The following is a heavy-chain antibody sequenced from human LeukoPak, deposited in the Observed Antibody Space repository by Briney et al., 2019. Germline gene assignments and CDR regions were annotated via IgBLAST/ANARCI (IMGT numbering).Heavy chain of an antibody. D-gene: IGHD6-6*01. CDR2: ISYTGNTK. CDR3: VKERDEYSSSSSDY. V-gene: IGHV3-30*18. J-gene: IGHJ4*02. CDR1: GFTFSNYG. Sequence: GGSLRLSCAASGFTFSNYGMQWVRQAPGKGLDWVAVISYTGNTKYYVDPVKGRFTISRDNSKNTLYLQMNSLRAEDTAVYYCVKERDEYSSSSSDYWGQGTLVTVSS.